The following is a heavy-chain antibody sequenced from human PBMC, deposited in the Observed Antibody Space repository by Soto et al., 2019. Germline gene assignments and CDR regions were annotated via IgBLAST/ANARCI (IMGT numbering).Heavy chain of an antibody. Sequence: QVQLQESGPGLVKPSGTLSLTCAVSGGSISSSNWWSWVRQPPGKGLEWIGEIYHSGSTNYNPSLNSRVTISVDKSKNQFSVKLSSVTAADTAVYYCARVTGHYYYGMDVWGQGTTVTVSS. CDR1: GGSISSSNW. CDR3: ARVTGHYYYGMDV. J-gene: IGHJ6*02. D-gene: IGHD3-10*01. V-gene: IGHV4-4*02. CDR2: IYHSGST.